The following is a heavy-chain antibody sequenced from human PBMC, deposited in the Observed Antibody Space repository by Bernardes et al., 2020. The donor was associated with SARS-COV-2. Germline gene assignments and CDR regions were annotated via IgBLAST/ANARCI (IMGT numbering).Heavy chain of an antibody. D-gene: IGHD2-21*01. CDR1: GYTFTGYY. Sequence: ASVKVSCKASGYTFTGYYMHWLRQAPGQGFEWMGWISPKSGATNYAQKFQGRVTMTRDTAISTEYMQLSRLTSDDTAVYYCARTFYYDRGGDSVFDQWGQGTLVSVSS. CDR2: ISPKSGAT. J-gene: IGHJ4*02. V-gene: IGHV1-2*02. CDR3: ARTFYYDRGGDSVFDQ.